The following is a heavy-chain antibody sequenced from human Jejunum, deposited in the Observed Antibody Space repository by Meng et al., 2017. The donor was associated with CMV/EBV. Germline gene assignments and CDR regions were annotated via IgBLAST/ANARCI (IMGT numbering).Heavy chain of an antibody. Sequence: TCTVSGGSMSGYYWNWIRQPPGKGLEWIGYIYYRGGTNYNPSLTSRVTISVDTSKDLFSLKLSSVTAADTAVYYCARGGDGLNWFDPWGQGTLVTVSS. CDR2: IYYRGGT. CDR1: GGSMSGYY. CDR3: ARGGDGLNWFDP. J-gene: IGHJ5*02. V-gene: IGHV4-59*01. D-gene: IGHD5-24*01.